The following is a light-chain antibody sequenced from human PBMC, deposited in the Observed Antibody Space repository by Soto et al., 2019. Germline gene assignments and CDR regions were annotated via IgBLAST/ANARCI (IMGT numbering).Light chain of an antibody. V-gene: IGKV3-11*01. CDR3: QQSTNWPPYT. CDR1: QSISNY. CDR2: DAS. Sequence: IVLTQSPVTLSLSPGERATLSCRASQSISNYLAWYQQKPSQAPRLLIYDASNRATGIPTRFSGSGSGTDFPLTISSLEPEDFAVYYCQQSTNWPPYTFGQGTKLEIK. J-gene: IGKJ2*01.